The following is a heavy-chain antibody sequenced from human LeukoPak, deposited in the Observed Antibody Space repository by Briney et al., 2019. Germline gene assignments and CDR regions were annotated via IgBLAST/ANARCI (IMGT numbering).Heavy chain of an antibody. V-gene: IGHV1-2*02. CDR3: ARVKAYGGAGDFDY. Sequence: ASLKLSCKASGYTFTAYYIHWVRQSPRQGLECMGGINPNSGGTNSAQNFQGRVTMTRDTSIITAYMEVTRLTSDDTAVYFCARVKAYGGAGDFDYWGQGTLVTVSS. D-gene: IGHD3-10*01. CDR2: INPNSGGT. J-gene: IGHJ4*02. CDR1: GYTFTAYY.